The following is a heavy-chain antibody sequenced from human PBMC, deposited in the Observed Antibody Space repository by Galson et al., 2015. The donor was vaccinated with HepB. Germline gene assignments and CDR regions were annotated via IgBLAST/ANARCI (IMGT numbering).Heavy chain of an antibody. J-gene: IGHJ6*02. CDR1: RFTFSSYW. V-gene: IGHV3-7*01. CDR3: ARDQDDSSGYYRSQGYGMDV. Sequence: SLRLSCAASRFTFSSYWMSWVRQAPGKGLEWVANIKQDGTERYYVDSVKGRFTISRDNARNSLYLQMNSLRAEDTAVDYCARDQDDSSGYYRSQGYGMDVWGQGTTVTVSS. CDR2: IKQDGTER. D-gene: IGHD3-22*01.